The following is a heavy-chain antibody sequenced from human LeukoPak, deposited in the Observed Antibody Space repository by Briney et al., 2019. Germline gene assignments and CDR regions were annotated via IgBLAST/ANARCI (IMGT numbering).Heavy chain of an antibody. CDR1: GFTFSSYG. Sequence: GGSLRLSCAASGFTFSSYGMSWVRQTPGKGLEWVSGISGSGGSTYYADSVKGRFTISRDNSKNTLYLQMNSLRAEDTAVYYCAKDDRTSGWDAPFDYWGQGTLVTVSS. V-gene: IGHV3-23*01. CDR2: ISGSGGST. CDR3: AKDDRTSGWDAPFDY. J-gene: IGHJ4*02. D-gene: IGHD6-19*01.